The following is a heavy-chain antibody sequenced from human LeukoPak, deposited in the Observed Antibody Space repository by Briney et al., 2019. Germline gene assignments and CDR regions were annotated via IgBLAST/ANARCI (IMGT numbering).Heavy chain of an antibody. J-gene: IGHJ4*01. CDR2: IWSDGSNG. D-gene: IGHD4-11*01. CDR1: GLIFSHYG. CDR3: ARDAQRGFDYSNSLEY. Sequence: GRSLRLSCAASGLIFSHYGMHWVRHAPGKGLEWVAVIWSDGSNGFYADSVKGRFTISRDNSQKTLFLQMNSLRAEDTAIYYCARDAQRGFDYSNSLEYWGHGTLVTVSS. V-gene: IGHV3-33*01.